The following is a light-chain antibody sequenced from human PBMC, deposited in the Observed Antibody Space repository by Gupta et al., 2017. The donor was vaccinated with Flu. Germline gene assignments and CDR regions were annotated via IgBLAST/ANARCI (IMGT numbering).Light chain of an antibody. CDR3: CSYGGTNWV. Sequence: QSPLTQPRSVSGPPGQSVTIPCTGSSSDVGANDFVTWYQQHPGKVPKLLIYAVRHRPAGVPDRFSGSKSGNTASLTISGLQAEDEADYYCCSYGGTNWVFGGGTKLTVL. CDR2: AVR. V-gene: IGLV2-11*01. J-gene: IGLJ3*02. CDR1: SSDVGANDF.